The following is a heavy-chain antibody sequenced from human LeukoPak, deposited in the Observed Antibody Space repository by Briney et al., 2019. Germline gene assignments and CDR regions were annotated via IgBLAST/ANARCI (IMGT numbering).Heavy chain of an antibody. V-gene: IGHV5-51*01. Sequence: GESLKISCKGSGYSFSTYWIGWVRQMPGKGLEWMGIIYPGDSDTRYSPSFQGQVTISADRSISTAYLQWSSLRASDTAIYYCARSLEAAALWGAVDVWGQGTVVTVTS. CDR2: IYPGDSDT. D-gene: IGHD6-13*01. CDR3: ARSLEAAALWGAVDV. J-gene: IGHJ3*01. CDR1: GYSFSTYW.